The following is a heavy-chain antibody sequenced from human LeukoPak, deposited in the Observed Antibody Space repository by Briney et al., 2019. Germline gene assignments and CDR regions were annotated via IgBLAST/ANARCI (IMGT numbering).Heavy chain of an antibody. J-gene: IGHJ3*02. Sequence: ASVKVSCKASGGTFSSYAISWVRQAPGQGLEWMGGIIPIFGTANYAQKFQGRVTITADESTSTAYMELSSLRSEDTAVYYCARGLCSSTSCYRLLDAFGIWGQGTMVTVSS. CDR2: IIPIFGTA. D-gene: IGHD2-2*02. CDR1: GGTFSSYA. CDR3: ARGLCSSTSCYRLLDAFGI. V-gene: IGHV1-69*13.